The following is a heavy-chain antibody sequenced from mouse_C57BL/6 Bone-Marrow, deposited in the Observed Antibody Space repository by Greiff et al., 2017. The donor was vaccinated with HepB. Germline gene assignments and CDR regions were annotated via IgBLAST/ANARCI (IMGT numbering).Heavy chain of an antibody. V-gene: IGHV5-9-1*02. CDR2: ISSGGDYI. Sequence: EVHLVESGEGLVKPGGSLKLSCAASGFTFSSYAMSWVRQTPEKRLEWVAYISSGGDYIYYADTVKGRFTISRDNARNTLYLQMSSLKSEDTAMYYCTREGTGWFAYWGQGTLVTVSA. J-gene: IGHJ3*01. CDR1: GFTFSSYA. CDR3: TREGTGWFAY.